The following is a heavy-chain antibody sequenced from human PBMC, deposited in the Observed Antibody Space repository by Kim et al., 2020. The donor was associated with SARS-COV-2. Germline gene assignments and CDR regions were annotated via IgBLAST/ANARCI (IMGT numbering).Heavy chain of an antibody. CDR2: INHSGST. J-gene: IGHJ4*02. D-gene: IGHD3-10*01. CDR1: GGSFSGYY. V-gene: IGHV4-34*01. Sequence: SETLSLTCAVYGGSFSGYYWSWIRQPPGKGLEWIGEINHSGSTNYYPSLKSRVTISVDTSKNQFSLKLSSVTAADTAVYYCARDRPLYYFDYWGQGTLVTVSS. CDR3: ARDRPLYYFDY.